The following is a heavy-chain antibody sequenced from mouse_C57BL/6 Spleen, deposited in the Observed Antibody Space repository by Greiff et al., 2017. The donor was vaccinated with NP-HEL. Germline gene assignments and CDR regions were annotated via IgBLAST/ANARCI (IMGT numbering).Heavy chain of an antibody. Sequence: VQLKESGGGLVKPGGSLKLSCAASGFTFSDYGMHWVRQAPEKGLEWVAYISSGSSTIYYADTVKGRFTLSRDNAKHTLSLQMTSLRSEDTAMYYCAMRGSGYAMDDWGQGTSVTVSS. J-gene: IGHJ4*01. D-gene: IGHD4-1*01. CDR1: GFTFSDYG. CDR2: ISSGSSTI. CDR3: AMRGSGYAMDD. V-gene: IGHV5-17*01.